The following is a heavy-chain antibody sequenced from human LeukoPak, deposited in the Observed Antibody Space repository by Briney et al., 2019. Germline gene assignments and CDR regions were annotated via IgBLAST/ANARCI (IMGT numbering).Heavy chain of an antibody. D-gene: IGHD3-3*01. J-gene: IGHJ5*02. CDR3: AKDRDYDFWSGGFDP. V-gene: IGHV3-23*01. Sequence: PGGSLRLSCAASGFTFSSYAMSWVRQAPGKGLEWVSAISGSGGSTYYADSVKGRFTISRDNSKNTLYLQMNSLRAEGTAVYYCAKDRDYDFWSGGFDPWGQGTLVTVSS. CDR2: ISGSGGST. CDR1: GFTFSSYA.